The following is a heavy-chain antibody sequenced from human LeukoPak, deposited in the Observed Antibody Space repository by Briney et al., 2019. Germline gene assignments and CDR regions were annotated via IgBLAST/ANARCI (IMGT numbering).Heavy chain of an antibody. J-gene: IGHJ4*02. V-gene: IGHV1-69*05. D-gene: IGHD5-12*01. CDR1: GGTFSSYA. CDR2: IIPIFGTA. Sequence: SMKVSCKASGGTFSSYAISWVRQAPGQGLEWMGGIIPIFGTANYAQKFQGRVTITTDESTSTAYMELSSLRSEDTAVYYCASTPNRYSGYVEFDYWGQGTLVTVSS. CDR3: ASTPNRYSGYVEFDY.